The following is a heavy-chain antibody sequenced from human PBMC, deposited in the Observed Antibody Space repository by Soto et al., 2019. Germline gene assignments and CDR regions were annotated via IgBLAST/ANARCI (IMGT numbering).Heavy chain of an antibody. J-gene: IGHJ5*02. CDR2: IIPIFGTA. CDR1: GGTFSSYA. Sequence: GASVKVSCKASGGTFSSYAISLVRQAPGQGLEWMGGIIPIFGTANYAQKFQGRVTITADESTSTAYMELSSLRSEDTAVYYCARVRATSSPYNWFDPWGQGTLVTVSS. V-gene: IGHV1-69*13. D-gene: IGHD5-12*01. CDR3: ARVRATSSPYNWFDP.